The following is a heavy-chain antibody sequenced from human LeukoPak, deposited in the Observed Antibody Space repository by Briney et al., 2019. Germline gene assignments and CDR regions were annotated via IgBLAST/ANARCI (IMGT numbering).Heavy chain of an antibody. J-gene: IGHJ4*02. D-gene: IGHD6-13*01. CDR1: GYTFSSYG. V-gene: IGHV1-18*01. CDR3: ARAPAAGATRVDY. Sequence: GASVKVSCKASGYTFSSYGISWVRQAPGQGLEWMGWISVYSGDTKYAQKVQGRVTMTTDTPTSTAYMELRSLTSDDTAVYFCARAPAAGATRVDYWGQGTLVTVSP. CDR2: ISVYSGDT.